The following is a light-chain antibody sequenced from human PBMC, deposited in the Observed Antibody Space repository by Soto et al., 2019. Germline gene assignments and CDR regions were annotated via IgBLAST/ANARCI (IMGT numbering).Light chain of an antibody. CDR1: SSNIGGNT. CDR3: AAWDDSLSGPV. CDR2: SNH. J-gene: IGLJ2*01. Sequence: QSVLTQPPSASGTPGQRVTMSCSGSSSNIGGNTVNWYQQLPGTAPKLLIYSNHQRPSGVPDRFSGSKSGTSASLAISGLQSEDDADYYCAAWDDSLSGPVFGGGTKLTVL. V-gene: IGLV1-44*01.